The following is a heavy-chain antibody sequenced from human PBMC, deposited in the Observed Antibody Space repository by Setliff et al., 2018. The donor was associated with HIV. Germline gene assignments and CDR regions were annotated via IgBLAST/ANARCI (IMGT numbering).Heavy chain of an antibody. CDR1: GGPFDVHT. D-gene: IGHD6-25*01. CDR3: ARGQRASPGPGTHYLDV. CDR2: INHRGNT. J-gene: IGHJ6*03. Sequence: SETLSLTCAVYGGPFDVHTWNWVRQAPGKRLEWLADINHRGNTNLNPSLKGRLTIAVDTSRDQFSLSLKSVTVADSAAYFCARGQRASPGPGTHYLDVWSKGTSVTVAS. V-gene: IGHV4-34*01.